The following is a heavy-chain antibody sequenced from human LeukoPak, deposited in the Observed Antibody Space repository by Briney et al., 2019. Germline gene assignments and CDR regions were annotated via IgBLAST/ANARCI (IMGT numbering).Heavy chain of an antibody. CDR1: GFSLTTSGVA. D-gene: IGHD2-2*01. CDR3: AHSTRSAFDY. CDR2: IYWNDEK. J-gene: IGHJ4*02. Sequence: SGPTLVNPTQTLTLTCTFSGFSLTTSGVAVGWIRQPPGKALEWLALIYWNDEKPYSPALKSRLTITKDTSKNQVVLTMTNMDPMDTATYYCAHSTRSAFDYWCQGTLVTVAS. V-gene: IGHV2-5*01.